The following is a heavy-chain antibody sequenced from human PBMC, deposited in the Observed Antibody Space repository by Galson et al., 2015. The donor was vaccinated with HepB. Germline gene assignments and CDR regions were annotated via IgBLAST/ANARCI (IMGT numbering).Heavy chain of an antibody. J-gene: IGHJ3*02. D-gene: IGHD4-17*01. CDR3: ARQDDYGDYHDAFDI. Sequence: QSGAEVKKPGESLRISCKGSGYSFTSYWISWVRQMPEKGLEWMGRIDPSDSYTNYSPSFQGHVTISADKSISTAYLQWSSLKASDTAMYYCARQDDYGDYHDAFDIWGQGTMVTVSS. CDR1: GYSFTSYW. V-gene: IGHV5-10-1*01. CDR2: IDPSDSYT.